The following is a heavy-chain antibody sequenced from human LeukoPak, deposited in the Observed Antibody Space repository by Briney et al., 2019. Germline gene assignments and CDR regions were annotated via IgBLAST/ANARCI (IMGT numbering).Heavy chain of an antibody. J-gene: IGHJ4*02. CDR3: ARLGRPPVVVPAVRNYYFDY. CDR1: GGSINSYY. Sequence: SETLSLTCTVSGGSINSYYWSWIRQPPGKGLEWIAYIYYSGSTNYNPSLKSRVTISVDTSKNQFSLKLSSVTAADTAVYYCARLGRPPVVVPAVRNYYFDYWGQGTLVTVSS. V-gene: IGHV4-59*12. D-gene: IGHD2-2*01. CDR2: IYYSGST.